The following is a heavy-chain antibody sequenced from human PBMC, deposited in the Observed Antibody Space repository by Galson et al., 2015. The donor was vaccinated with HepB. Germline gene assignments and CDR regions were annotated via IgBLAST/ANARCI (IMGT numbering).Heavy chain of an antibody. J-gene: IGHJ4*02. D-gene: IGHD3-16*01. V-gene: IGHV3-11*06. Sequence: SLRLSCAASGFTFSGYYMIWIRQAPGQGLQWVSYISSSSSYTNYADYVKGRFTISRDNAKNSLHLQMNSLRGEDTAVYYCAREVSRGEQMDYWGQGTLVTVSS. CDR1: GFTFSGYY. CDR2: ISSSSSYT. CDR3: AREVSRGEQMDY.